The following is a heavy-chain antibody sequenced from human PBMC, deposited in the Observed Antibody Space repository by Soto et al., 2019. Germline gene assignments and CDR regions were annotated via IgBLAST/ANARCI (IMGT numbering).Heavy chain of an antibody. V-gene: IGHV1-24*01. CDR2: FDPEDGET. CDR1: GYTLTELS. CDR3: ATVGREADYGDYADPYYYYGMDV. J-gene: IGHJ6*02. Sequence: GASVKVSCKVSGYTLTELSMHWVRQAPGKGLEWMGGFDPEDGETIYAQRFQGRVTMTEDTSTDTAYMELSSLRSEDTAVYYCATVGREADYGDYADPYYYYGMDVWGQGTTVTVSS. D-gene: IGHD4-17*01.